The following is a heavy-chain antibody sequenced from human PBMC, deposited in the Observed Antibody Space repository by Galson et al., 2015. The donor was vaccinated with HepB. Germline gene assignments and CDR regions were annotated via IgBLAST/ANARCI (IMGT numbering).Heavy chain of an antibody. D-gene: IGHD2-2*01. CDR1: GYTFTSYG. Sequence: SVKVSCKASGYTFTSYGISWVRQAPGQGLEWMGWISAYNGNTNYAQKLQGRVTMTTDTSTSTAYMELRSLRSDDTAVYYCARSPPINPYTYCSSTSCSNPTYYFDYWGQGTLVTVSS. V-gene: IGHV1-18*01. CDR2: ISAYNGNT. CDR3: ARSPPINPYTYCSSTSCSNPTYYFDY. J-gene: IGHJ4*02.